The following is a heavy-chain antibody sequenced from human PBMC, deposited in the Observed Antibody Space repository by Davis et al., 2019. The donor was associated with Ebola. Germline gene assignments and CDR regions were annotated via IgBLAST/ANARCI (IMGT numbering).Heavy chain of an antibody. D-gene: IGHD6-13*01. CDR3: ARDWGDYPGIAAAGNDY. CDR1: GYTFTRYG. J-gene: IGHJ4*02. Sequence: AASVTVSCKASGYTFTRYGISWMRQAPGQGLQWVGWISGYNGNTKYGQKFQGRVAVTTDRSTNTVYMELRSLRSDDTAIYYCARDWGDYPGIAAAGNDYWGQGTLVTVSS. V-gene: IGHV1-18*01. CDR2: ISGYNGNT.